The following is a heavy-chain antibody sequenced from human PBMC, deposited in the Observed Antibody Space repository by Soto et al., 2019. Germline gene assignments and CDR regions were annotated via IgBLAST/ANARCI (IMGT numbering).Heavy chain of an antibody. V-gene: IGHV1-18*01. Sequence: GASVKVSCKASGYTFTSYGISWVRQAPGQGLEWMGRISAYNGNTNYAQKFQGRVTMTTDTSTSTAYMALRSLRSDDTAVYFCAKEYCDTSRCFLPDYWGQGALVTVSS. D-gene: IGHD2-2*01. J-gene: IGHJ4*02. CDR1: GYTFTSYG. CDR3: AKEYCDTSRCFLPDY. CDR2: ISAYNGNT.